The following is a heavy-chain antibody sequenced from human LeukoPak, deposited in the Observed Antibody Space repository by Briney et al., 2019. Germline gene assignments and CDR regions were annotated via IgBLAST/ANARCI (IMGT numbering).Heavy chain of an antibody. J-gene: IGHJ4*02. CDR1: GGSFSGYY. V-gene: IGHV4-34*01. D-gene: IGHD7-27*01. CDR2: INHSGST. Sequence: SETLSLTCAVYGGSFSGYYWSWIRQPPGKGLEWIGEINHSGSTNYDPSLKSRVTISVDTSKNQFSLKLSSVTAADTAVYYCARQTATGELDYWGQGTLVTVSS. CDR3: ARQTATGELDY.